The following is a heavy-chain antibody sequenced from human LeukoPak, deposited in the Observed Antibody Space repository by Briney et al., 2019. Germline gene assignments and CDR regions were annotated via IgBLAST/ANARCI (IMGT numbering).Heavy chain of an antibody. D-gene: IGHD3-22*01. Sequence: GGSLRLSCAASGFTFSSYAMSWVRQAPGKGLEWVSAISGSGGSTYYADSVKGRFTISRDNSKNTLCLQMNSLRAEDTAVYYCAKGEITMIVVVNLYFDYWGQGTLVTVSS. CDR3: AKGEITMIVVVNLYFDY. V-gene: IGHV3-23*01. CDR2: ISGSGGST. CDR1: GFTFSSYA. J-gene: IGHJ4*02.